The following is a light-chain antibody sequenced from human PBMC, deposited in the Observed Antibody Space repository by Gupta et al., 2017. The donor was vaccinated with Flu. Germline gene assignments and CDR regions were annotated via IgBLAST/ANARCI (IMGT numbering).Light chain of an antibody. CDR1: RRRLGSDG. Sequence: RVTSSCFGSRRRLGSDGVDWSQQGSGAAPRLLIDRDGKRPSGIPDRFSGSKSGTSATLASNGLQTEDEADYYCAAWDNNLSSGVFGGGTKLTVL. V-gene: IGLV1-44*01. J-gene: IGLJ2*01. CDR2: RDG. CDR3: AAWDNNLSSGV.